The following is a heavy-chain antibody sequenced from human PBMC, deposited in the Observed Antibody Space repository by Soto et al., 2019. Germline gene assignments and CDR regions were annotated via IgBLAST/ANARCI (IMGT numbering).Heavy chain of an antibody. CDR2: ISWNSDMI. J-gene: IGHJ4*02. V-gene: IGHV3-9*01. Sequence: SLRLSCAASGFTFDDYAMHWVRQVPGKGLEWVSGISWNSDMIGYADSVKGRFTISRDNTKNSLYLQMNSLRADGTALYYCAKDCRSTTCFSKGGQGTLVTVSS. CDR3: AKDCRSTTCFSK. CDR1: GFTFDDYA. D-gene: IGHD2-2*01.